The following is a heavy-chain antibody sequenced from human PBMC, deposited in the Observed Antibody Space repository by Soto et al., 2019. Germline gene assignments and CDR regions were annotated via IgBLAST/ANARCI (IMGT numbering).Heavy chain of an antibody. J-gene: IGHJ6*02. CDR3: ARDTITPGGHFSQFGMDV. V-gene: IGHV1-3*01. Sequence: ASVKVSCKASKYTFNNYALHWVRRAPGQGLEWMGWISPGSASTKYSQKFQARVTFTWDTSASTAYMELSGLRSEDTALYYCARDTITPGGHFSQFGMDVWGQGTTVTVSS. D-gene: IGHD3-9*01. CDR1: KYTFNNYA. CDR2: ISPGSAST.